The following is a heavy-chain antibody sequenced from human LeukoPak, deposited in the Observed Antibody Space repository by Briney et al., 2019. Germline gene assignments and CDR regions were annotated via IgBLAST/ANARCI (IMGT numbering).Heavy chain of an antibody. Sequence: SGTLSLTCAVYGGSFSGYYWSWIRQPPGKGLEWIWEINHSGNTNYNPSLKIRVTISVDTSKNQFCLKLSSVTAADTAVYYCARSSPNYYDSSGYYYSYYYYMDVWGKGTTVTISS. D-gene: IGHD3-22*01. V-gene: IGHV4-34*01. J-gene: IGHJ6*03. CDR1: GGSFSGYY. CDR3: ARSSPNYYDSSGYYYSYYYYMDV. CDR2: INHSGNT.